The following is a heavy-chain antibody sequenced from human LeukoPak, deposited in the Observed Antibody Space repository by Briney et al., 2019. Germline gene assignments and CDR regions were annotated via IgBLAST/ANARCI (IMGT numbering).Heavy chain of an antibody. CDR3: ARDRLGDSGRYYGMDV. V-gene: IGHV3-21*01. D-gene: IGHD2-21*02. CDR1: GFTFSSYS. J-gene: IGHJ6*02. Sequence: PGGSLRLSCAASGFTFSSYSMNWVREAPGKGLGWVSSISSSSSYIYYADSVKGRFTISRDNAKNSLCLQMNSLRAEDTAVYYCARDRLGDSGRYYGMDVWGQGTTVTVSS. CDR2: ISSSSSYI.